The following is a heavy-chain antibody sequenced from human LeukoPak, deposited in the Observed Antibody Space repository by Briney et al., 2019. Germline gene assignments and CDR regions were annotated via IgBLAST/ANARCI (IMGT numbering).Heavy chain of an antibody. Sequence: GGSLRLSCAASGFTFSSYSMNWVRQAPGKRLEWVAVISYDGSNKYYADSVKGRFTISRDNSKNTLYLQMNSLRAEDTAVYYCARNYYDSSGYYYSLGYWGQGTLVTVSS. CDR2: ISYDGSNK. CDR3: ARNYYDSSGYYYSLGY. J-gene: IGHJ4*02. V-gene: IGHV3-30*03. CDR1: GFTFSSYS. D-gene: IGHD3-22*01.